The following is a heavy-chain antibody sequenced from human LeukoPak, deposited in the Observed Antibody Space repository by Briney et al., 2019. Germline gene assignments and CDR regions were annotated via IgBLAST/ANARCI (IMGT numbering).Heavy chain of an antibody. V-gene: IGHV4-59*08. D-gene: IGHD3-22*01. CDR1: GGSINSFY. Sequence: SETLSLTCTVSGGSINSFYWSWIRQPPGKGLEWIGYIFYSGSTNYNPSLESRVTISIDTSKNQFSLKLSSVTAADTAVYYCARRTNYYDSSGYYPYYFDYWGQGTLVTVSS. CDR3: ARRTNYYDSSGYYPYYFDY. J-gene: IGHJ4*02. CDR2: IFYSGST.